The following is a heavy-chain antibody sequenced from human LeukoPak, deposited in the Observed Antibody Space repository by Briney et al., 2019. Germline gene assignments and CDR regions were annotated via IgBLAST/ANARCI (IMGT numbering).Heavy chain of an antibody. CDR2: ISWNSGSI. CDR1: GFTFDDYA. Sequence: GRSLRLSCAASGFTFDDYAMHWVRQAPGKGLEWVSGISWNSGSIGYADSVKGRFTISRDNAKNSLYLQMNSLRAEDTAVYYCARMNYVSSGWGAPFDSWGQGTLVTVSS. D-gene: IGHD1-7*01. CDR3: ARMNYVSSGWGAPFDS. J-gene: IGHJ4*02. V-gene: IGHV3-9*01.